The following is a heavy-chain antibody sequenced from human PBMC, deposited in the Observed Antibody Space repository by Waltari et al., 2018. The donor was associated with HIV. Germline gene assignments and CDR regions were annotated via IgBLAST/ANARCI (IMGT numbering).Heavy chain of an antibody. D-gene: IGHD6-13*01. V-gene: IGHV4-30-4*01. CDR1: GGSLSSGASS. CDR2: IYYSGST. CDR3: ARDGRYSSSPNYDY. Sequence: QVQLQESGTGLVQPSQTLSPTCTVSGGSLSSGASSWGWIRQPPGKGLGWIGYIYYSGSTYYNPSLKSRVTISVDTSKNQFSLKLSSVTAADTAVYYCARDGRYSSSPNYDYWGQGTLVTVSS. J-gene: IGHJ4*02.